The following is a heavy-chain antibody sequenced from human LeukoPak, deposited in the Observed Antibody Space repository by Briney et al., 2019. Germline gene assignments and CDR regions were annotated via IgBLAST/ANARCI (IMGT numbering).Heavy chain of an antibody. J-gene: IGHJ4*02. CDR2: IWYDGSNK. V-gene: IGHV3-33*01. D-gene: IGHD6-19*01. Sequence: GGSLTLSCAASGFTFSTYGLHWVRQAPGKGLEWVALIWYDGSNKYYADSVKGRFTISRDNSKNTLYLQMNSLRAEDTAVYYCAREKQKYSSGWCCLDYWGQGTLVTVSS. CDR1: GFTFSTYG. CDR3: AREKQKYSSGWCCLDY.